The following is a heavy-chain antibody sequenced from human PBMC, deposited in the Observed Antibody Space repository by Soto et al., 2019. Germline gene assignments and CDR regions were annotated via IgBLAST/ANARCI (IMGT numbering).Heavy chain of an antibody. CDR1: GFPFSTYA. J-gene: IGHJ3*02. CDR2: IWHDGSKK. V-gene: IGHV3-33*01. D-gene: IGHD4-17*01. Sequence: HVQLVESGGGVVQPGRSLRLSCAASGFPFSTYAMHWVRQAQGKGLEWVALIWHDGSKKYYADSVKGRFTVSRDNSYNTLYLQINRLRAEDTAVYYCARPPTTTGEGVFDIWGQGTTVTVSS. CDR3: ARPPTTTGEGVFDI.